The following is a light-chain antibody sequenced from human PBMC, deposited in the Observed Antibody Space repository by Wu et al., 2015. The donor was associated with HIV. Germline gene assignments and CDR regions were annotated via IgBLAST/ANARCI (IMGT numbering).Light chain of an antibody. CDR2: KAS. J-gene: IGKJ1*01. CDR3: QQYNSSPGT. V-gene: IGKV1-5*03. CDR1: QSISSW. Sequence: DIQMTQSPSTLSASVGDRVTIICRASQSISSWLAWYRQKPGKAPKLLIYKASSLESGVPSRFSGSGSGTEFTLTISSLQPDDFATYYCQQYNSSPGTFGQGTKVEIK.